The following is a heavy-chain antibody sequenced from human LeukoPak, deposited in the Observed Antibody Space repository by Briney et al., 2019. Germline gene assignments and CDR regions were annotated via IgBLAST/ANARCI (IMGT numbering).Heavy chain of an antibody. Sequence: ASVKVSCKASGYTFTGYYMHWVRQAPGQGLEWMGRNNPHSGVTEYAQKFQGRVTMSRDTSITTAYVEVSRLISDDTAVYYCARDLPSTPNWELDYWGQGTLVTVSS. V-gene: IGHV1-2*06. CDR1: GYTFTGYY. CDR3: ARDLPSTPNWELDY. J-gene: IGHJ4*02. CDR2: NNPHSGVT. D-gene: IGHD1-26*01.